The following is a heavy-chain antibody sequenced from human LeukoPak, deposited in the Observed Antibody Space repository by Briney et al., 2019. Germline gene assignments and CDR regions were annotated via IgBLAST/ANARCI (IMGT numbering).Heavy chain of an antibody. CDR2: IYYSGST. CDR1: GGSISSGGYY. V-gene: IGHV4-31*03. J-gene: IGHJ3*02. Sequence: PSEALSLTCTVSGGSISSGGYYWRWLRQHPGTGVVCLGYIYYSGSTYYNPSLKSRVTISVDTSKNQFSLKLSSVTAADTAVYYCARDRRPAAMGDAFDIWGQGTMVTVSS. CDR3: ARDRRPAAMGDAFDI. D-gene: IGHD2-2*01.